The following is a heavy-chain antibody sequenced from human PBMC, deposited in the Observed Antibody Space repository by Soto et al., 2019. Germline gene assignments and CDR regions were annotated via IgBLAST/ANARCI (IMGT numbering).Heavy chain of an antibody. J-gene: IGHJ4*02. CDR1: GFTFSVYS. V-gene: IGHV3-21*02. D-gene: IGHD1-1*01. Sequence: EVQLVESGGGLVHPGGSLRLSCSASGFTFSVYSMNWVRQAPGKGLEWVSPISSSSTYIFYADSVKGRFTVSSDDAENSLYLHMNGLRAEDTAVYYCARGGSMENDYWGQGTLVTVSS. CDR2: ISSSSTYI. CDR3: ARGGSMENDY.